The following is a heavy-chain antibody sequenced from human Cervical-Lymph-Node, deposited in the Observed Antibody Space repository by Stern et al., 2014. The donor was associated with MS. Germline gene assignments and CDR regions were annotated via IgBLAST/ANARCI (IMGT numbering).Heavy chain of an antibody. V-gene: IGHV4-30-4*01. J-gene: IGHJ4*02. D-gene: IGHD5-24*01. CDR3: SRDADGYSLVFGY. Sequence: VQLVESGPGLVKPSQTLSLTCTVTGGSISSGEYYWSWIRQSPGKGLEWIGDIHNSGTTYYNPSLKSRVTISVDTSKNQFSLKLRSLTAADTAVYYCSRDADGYSLVFGYWGRGTLVTVSS. CDR1: GGSISSGEYY. CDR2: IHNSGTT.